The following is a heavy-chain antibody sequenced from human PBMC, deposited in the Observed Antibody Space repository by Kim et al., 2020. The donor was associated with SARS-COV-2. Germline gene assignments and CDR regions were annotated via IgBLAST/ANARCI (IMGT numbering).Heavy chain of an antibody. J-gene: IGHJ5*02. CDR2: INHSGST. V-gene: IGHV4-34*01. Sequence: SETLSLTCAVYGGSFSGYYWSWIRQPPGKGLEWIGEINHSGSTNYNPSLKSRVTISVDTSKNQFSLKLSSVTAADTAVYYCARVGSPVGTKRHWFDPWGQGTLVTVSS. CDR3: ARVGSPVGTKRHWFDP. D-gene: IGHD5-12*01. CDR1: GGSFSGYY.